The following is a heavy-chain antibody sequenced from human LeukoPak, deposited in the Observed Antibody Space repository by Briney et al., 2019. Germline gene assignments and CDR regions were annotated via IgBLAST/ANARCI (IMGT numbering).Heavy chain of an antibody. D-gene: IGHD3-9*01. V-gene: IGHV3-7*01. Sequence: GGSLRLSCAASGFTFSSYWMSWVRQAPGKGLEWVANIKQDGSEKYYVDSVKGRFTISRDNAKNSLYLQMNSLRAEDTAVYYCARVLLYDILTGEYYFDYWGQGTLVTVSS. CDR3: ARVLLYDILTGEYYFDY. CDR2: IKQDGSEK. J-gene: IGHJ4*02. CDR1: GFTFSSYW.